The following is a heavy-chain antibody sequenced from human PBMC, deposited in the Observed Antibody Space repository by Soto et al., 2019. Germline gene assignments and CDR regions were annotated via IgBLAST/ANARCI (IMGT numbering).Heavy chain of an antibody. CDR1: GFTFSSYS. D-gene: IGHD4-17*01. CDR2: ITSSSSYI. V-gene: IGHV3-21*01. CDR3: ARATVTTGRIGDFDM. Sequence: EVQLVESGGGLVKPGASLRLSCAASGFTFSSYSMNWVRQAPGKGLEWVSSITSSSSYINYADSVKGRFTISRDNAKNSLYLQTNSLRAEDTAVYYCARATVTTGRIGDFDMWGQGTMVTVSS. J-gene: IGHJ3*02.